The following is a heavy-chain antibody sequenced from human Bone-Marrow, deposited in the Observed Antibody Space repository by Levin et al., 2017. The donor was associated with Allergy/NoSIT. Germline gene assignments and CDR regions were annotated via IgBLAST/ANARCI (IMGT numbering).Heavy chain of an antibody. J-gene: IGHJ5*02. Sequence: GGSLRLSCVASGFTFSTYTLNWVRQAPGKGLEWVSSITTSGYISYANSLKGRFTISRDNAQNSVYLHMTSLTVEDTAIYYCARQRKSAYNWLDPWGQGTLVTVSS. CDR2: ITTSGYI. D-gene: IGHD1-1*01. V-gene: IGHV3-21*06. CDR3: ARQRKSAYNWLDP. CDR1: GFTFSTYT.